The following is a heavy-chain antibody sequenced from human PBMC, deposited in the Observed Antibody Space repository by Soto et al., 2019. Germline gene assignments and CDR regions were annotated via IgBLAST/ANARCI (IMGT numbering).Heavy chain of an antibody. Sequence: GGSLRLSCAASGFTFSRCSMNWVRQAPGKGLEWVSSISSSSSYINYADSVKGRFTISRDNAKNSLYLQMNSMRAEDTAVYYFARRDLGADAFGFWGQGTMVTVSS. J-gene: IGHJ3*01. CDR2: ISSSSSYI. CDR1: GFTFSRCS. V-gene: IGHV3-21*01. D-gene: IGHD3-16*01. CDR3: ARRDLGADAFGF.